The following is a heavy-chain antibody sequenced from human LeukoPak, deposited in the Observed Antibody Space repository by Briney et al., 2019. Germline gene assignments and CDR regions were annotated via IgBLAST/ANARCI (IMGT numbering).Heavy chain of an antibody. CDR2: ISGSGSST. Sequence: AGSLRLSCAASGFTFSSYAMSWVRQAPGKGLEWVSAISGSGSSTYYADSVKGRFTISRDNAKNSLYLQMNSLRAEDTAVYYCARDQIVYGDYGFDPWGQGTLVTVSS. D-gene: IGHD4-17*01. V-gene: IGHV3-23*01. J-gene: IGHJ5*02. CDR1: GFTFSSYA. CDR3: ARDQIVYGDYGFDP.